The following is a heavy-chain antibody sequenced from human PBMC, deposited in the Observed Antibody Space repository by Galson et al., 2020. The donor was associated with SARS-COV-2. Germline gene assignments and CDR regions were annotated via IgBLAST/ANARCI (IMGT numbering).Heavy chain of an antibody. D-gene: IGHD1-7*01. Sequence: GESLKISCTASGFSFSSYWMSWVRQAPGKGLEWVANIKQDGSEKYYVDSVKGRFTISRDDTKNSLYLQMNSLRAEDTAVYYCARLKWNYGWYFGYWGQGTLVTFSS. CDR2: IKQDGSEK. CDR1: GFSFSSYW. J-gene: IGHJ4*02. V-gene: IGHV3-7*03. CDR3: ARLKWNYGWYFGY.